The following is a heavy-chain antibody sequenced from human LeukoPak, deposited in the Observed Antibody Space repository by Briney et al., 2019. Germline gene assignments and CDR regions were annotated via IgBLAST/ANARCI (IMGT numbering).Heavy chain of an antibody. Sequence: ASVKVSCKASGYTFTSYDINWVRQATGQGLERMGWMNPNSGNTGYAQKFQGRVTMTRNTSISTAYMELSSLRSEDTAVYYCARGPNYDFWSGYAIDYWGQGTLATVSS. CDR2: MNPNSGNT. CDR1: GYTFTSYD. CDR3: ARGPNYDFWSGYAIDY. V-gene: IGHV1-8*01. D-gene: IGHD3-3*01. J-gene: IGHJ4*02.